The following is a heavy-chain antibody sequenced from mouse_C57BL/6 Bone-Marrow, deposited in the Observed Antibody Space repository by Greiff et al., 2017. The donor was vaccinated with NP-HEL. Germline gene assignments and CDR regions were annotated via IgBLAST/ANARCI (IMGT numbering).Heavy chain of an antibody. CDR1: GYTFTDYY. D-gene: IGHD1-1*01. V-gene: IGHV1-75*01. CDR3: ARGQFITTVVATLRR. Sequence: QVQLKQSGPELVKPGASVKISCKASGYTFTDYYINWVKQRPGQGLEWIGWIFPGSGSTYYNEKFKGKATLTVDKSSSTAYMLLSSLTSEDSAVYFCARGQFITTVVATLRRWGQGTTLTVSS. CDR2: IFPGSGST. J-gene: IGHJ2*01.